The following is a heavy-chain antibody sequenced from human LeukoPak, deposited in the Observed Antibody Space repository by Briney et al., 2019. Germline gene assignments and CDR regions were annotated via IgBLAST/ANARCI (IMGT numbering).Heavy chain of an antibody. CDR3: AKDSDCSSTSCIGRYFDY. J-gene: IGHJ4*02. V-gene: IGHV3-30*02. CDR1: GFTFSSYG. Sequence: PGGSLRLSCAASGFTFSSYGMHWVRQAPGKGLGWVAFIRYDGSNKYYADSVKGRFTISRDNSKNTLYLQMNSLRAEDTAVYYCAKDSDCSSTSCIGRYFDYWGQGTLVTVSS. D-gene: IGHD2-2*01. CDR2: IRYDGSNK.